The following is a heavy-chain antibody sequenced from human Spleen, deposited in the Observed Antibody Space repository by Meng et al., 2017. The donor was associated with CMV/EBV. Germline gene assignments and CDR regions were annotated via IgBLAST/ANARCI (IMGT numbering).Heavy chain of an antibody. Sequence: GGSLRLSCKASGYTFTSYYMHWVRQAPGQGLEWMGIINPSGGSTSYAQKFQGRVTMTRDTSTSTVYMELSSLRSEDTAVYYCATYFDIVLVPAAMGDITDVWGQGTAVTVSS. CDR2: INPSGGST. J-gene: IGHJ6*02. V-gene: IGHV1-46*01. D-gene: IGHD2-2*01. CDR1: GYTFTSYY. CDR3: ATYFDIVLVPAAMGDITDV.